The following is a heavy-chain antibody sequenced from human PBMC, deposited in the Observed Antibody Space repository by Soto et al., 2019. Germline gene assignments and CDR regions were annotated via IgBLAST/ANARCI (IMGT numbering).Heavy chain of an antibody. D-gene: IGHD3-3*01. J-gene: IGHJ4*02. V-gene: IGHV4-59*08. CDR2: ISYSGST. CDR3: ARHGNDFWSGYYNLYYFDY. CDR1: GGSISTFY. Sequence: SETLSLTCIVSGGSISTFYWSWIRQPPGKGLEWIGYISYSGSTSYSPSLKSRITISVDTSKNEFSLKLNSVTAADTAMYYCARHGNDFWSGYYNLYYFDYWGQGALVTVSS.